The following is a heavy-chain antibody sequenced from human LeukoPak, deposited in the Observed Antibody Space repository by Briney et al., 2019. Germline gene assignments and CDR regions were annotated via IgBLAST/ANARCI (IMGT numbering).Heavy chain of an antibody. V-gene: IGHV3-23*01. CDR2: ISAGGGNT. CDR1: GFTFGSYA. CDR3: AKTIGGATTFYFDY. J-gene: IGHJ4*02. D-gene: IGHD1-26*01. Sequence: GGSLRLSCAASGFTFGSYAMSWVRQTPGKGLDWVSAISAGGGNTYYADSVKGRFTISRDNSKNTLYLQMNSLRAEDTAVYYCAKTIGGATTFYFDYWGQGTLVTVSS.